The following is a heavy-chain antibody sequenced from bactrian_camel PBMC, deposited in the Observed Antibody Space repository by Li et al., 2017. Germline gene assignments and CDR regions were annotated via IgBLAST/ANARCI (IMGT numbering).Heavy chain of an antibody. CDR2: INTGSGSE. J-gene: IGHJ4*01. CDR1: GYTYRYNA. V-gene: IGHV3S54*01. Sequence: HVQLVESGGGSVQAGGSLNLTCVESGYTYRYNAMGWFRQAPGKEREAVAAINTGSGSERYPESVKGRFSISFDNAKNTVFLQMNSLKDEDTAKYYCAANFGPYCSGPYLARRANFEGRGTQVTVS. D-gene: IGHD2*01.